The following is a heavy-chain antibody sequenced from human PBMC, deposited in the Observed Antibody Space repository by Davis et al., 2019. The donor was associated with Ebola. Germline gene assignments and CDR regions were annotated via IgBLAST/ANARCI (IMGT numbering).Heavy chain of an antibody. CDR3: ATHIVVVPAAMKDY. D-gene: IGHD2-2*01. CDR2: IYSSGST. J-gene: IGHJ4*02. Sequence: SETLSPTCTVPGGSISTSSYYWGWICQPPGKGLEWIGSIYSSGSTYYNPSLKSRVTISVDTSKNQFPLKLSSVTAADTAVYYCATHIVVVPAAMKDYWGQGTLVTVSS. CDR1: GGSISTSSYY. V-gene: IGHV4-39*01.